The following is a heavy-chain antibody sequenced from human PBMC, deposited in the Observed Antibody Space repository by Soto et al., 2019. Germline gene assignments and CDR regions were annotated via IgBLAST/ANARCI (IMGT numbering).Heavy chain of an antibody. V-gene: IGHV3-30*18. CDR2: ISYDGSNK. D-gene: IGHD3-10*01. J-gene: IGHJ6*02. CDR3: AKRRGLYGSGSNYYYYGMDV. Sequence: GGSLRLSCAASGFTFSSYGMHWVRQAPGKGLEWVAVISYDGSNKYYADSVKGRFTISRDNSKNTLYLQMNSLRAEDTAVYYCAKRRGLYGSGSNYYYYGMDVWGQGTTVTVSS. CDR1: GFTFSSYG.